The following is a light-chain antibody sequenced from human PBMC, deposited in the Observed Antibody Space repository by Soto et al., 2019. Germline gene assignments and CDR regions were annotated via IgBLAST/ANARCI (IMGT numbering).Light chain of an antibody. CDR1: QSISSW. CDR2: DAS. V-gene: IGKV1-5*01. Sequence: DIQITQSPSTLSASVGYRFTITGRASQSISSWLAWYQQKPGKAPKLLIYDASSLERGVPSRFNGSGSGTAFTLTISSLQPDDFATYYCQEYNSYSLTFGGGTTVDI. CDR3: QEYNSYSLT. J-gene: IGKJ4*01.